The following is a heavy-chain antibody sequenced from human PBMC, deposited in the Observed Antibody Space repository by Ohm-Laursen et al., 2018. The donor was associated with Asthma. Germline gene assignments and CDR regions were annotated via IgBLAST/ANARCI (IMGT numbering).Heavy chain of an antibody. J-gene: IGHJ4*02. CDR2: ISTASSFI. CDR1: GYTFSRYS. Sequence: GSLRLSCAASGYTFSRYSIHWVRQIPGKGLEWVASISTASSFIYYADSVRGRFTTSRDNARNSVYLQMNSLRAEDTALYYCARDVMEWYLPAFDFWGQGTLVTVSS. D-gene: IGHD3-3*01. V-gene: IGHV3-21*01. CDR3: ARDVMEWYLPAFDF.